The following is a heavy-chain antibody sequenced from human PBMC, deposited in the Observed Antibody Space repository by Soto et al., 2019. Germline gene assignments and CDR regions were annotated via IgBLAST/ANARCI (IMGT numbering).Heavy chain of an antibody. J-gene: IGHJ5*02. CDR3: AREDYYYDSSGHGNWFDP. V-gene: IGHV4-59*01. Sequence: PSETLSLTCTVSGGSISSYYWSWIRQPPGKGLEWIGYIYYSGSTNYNPSLKSRVAISVDTSKNQFSLKLSSVTAADTAVYYCAREDYYYDSSGHGNWFDPWGQGTLVTVSS. D-gene: IGHD3-22*01. CDR2: IYYSGST. CDR1: GGSISSYY.